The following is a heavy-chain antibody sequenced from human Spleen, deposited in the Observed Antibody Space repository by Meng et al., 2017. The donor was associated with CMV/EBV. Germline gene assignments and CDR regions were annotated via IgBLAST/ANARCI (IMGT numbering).Heavy chain of an antibody. CDR1: GFTFSSYA. D-gene: IGHD6-13*01. Sequence: GESLKISCAASGFTFSSYAMHWVRQAPGKGLEWVAVISYDGSNKYYADSVKGRFTISRDNSKNTLYLQMNSLRAEDTAVYYCARDHDYTSSWSGPFDYWGQGTLVTVSS. J-gene: IGHJ4*02. CDR3: ARDHDYTSSWSGPFDY. CDR2: ISYDGSNK. V-gene: IGHV3-30*04.